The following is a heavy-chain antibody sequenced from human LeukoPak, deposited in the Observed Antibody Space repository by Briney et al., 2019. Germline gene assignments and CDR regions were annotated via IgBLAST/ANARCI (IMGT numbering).Heavy chain of an antibody. CDR1: GHTFTSYG. J-gene: IGHJ6*04. CDR2: ISAYNGNT. Sequence: ASVKVSCKASGHTFTSYGISWVRQAPGQGLEWMGWISAYNGNTNYAQKLQGRVTMTTDTSTSTAYMELRSLRSDDTAVYYCARVVRGSDYYYYGMDVWGKGTTVTVSS. V-gene: IGHV1-18*04. CDR3: ARVVRGSDYYYYGMDV. D-gene: IGHD3-10*01.